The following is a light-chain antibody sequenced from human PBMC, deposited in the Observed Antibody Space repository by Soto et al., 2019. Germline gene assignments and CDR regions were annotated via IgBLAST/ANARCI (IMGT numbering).Light chain of an antibody. CDR2: AAS. CDR3: QKYNRAPRT. CDR1: QDISNF. V-gene: IGKV1-27*01. Sequence: DIQMTQSPPSVSASIGDRVTITCRASQDISNFLAWYQQKPGKPAKVLLYAASCLQSGDPSRFSGSGSGPDFTLTISSLQPEDVATYFCQKYNRAPRTFGPGTEVEIK. J-gene: IGKJ1*01.